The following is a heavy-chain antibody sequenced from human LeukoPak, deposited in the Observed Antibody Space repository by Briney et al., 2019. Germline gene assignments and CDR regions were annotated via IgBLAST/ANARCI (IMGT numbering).Heavy chain of an antibody. Sequence: PSEPLTLTCIVSGGSISSSSYYWGWIRQPPGKGLVWIGSIYYSGSTCYNPSVKSRVTISVDTSKNQFSLKLSSVTAADTAVYYCVGASGDTAMVLSWFDPWGQGTLVTVSS. CDR2: IYYSGST. V-gene: IGHV4-39*01. CDR1: GGSISSSSYY. D-gene: IGHD5-18*01. CDR3: VGASGDTAMVLSWFDP. J-gene: IGHJ5*02.